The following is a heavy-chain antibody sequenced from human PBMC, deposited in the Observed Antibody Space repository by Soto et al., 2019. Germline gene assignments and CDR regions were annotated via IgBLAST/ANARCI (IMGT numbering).Heavy chain of an antibody. Sequence: LGGSLRLSCAASGFKYTDFALHWVRQAPGKGLEWVAIISYDGSDKYYADSVKGRFVISRDNSKNTLYLEMNSLRPEDTAVYFCARRAWDSYYAIDVWGQGTTVTVSS. CDR3: ARRAWDSYYAIDV. V-gene: IGHV3-30*09. CDR1: GFKYTDFA. J-gene: IGHJ6*02. D-gene: IGHD3-22*01. CDR2: ISYDGSDK.